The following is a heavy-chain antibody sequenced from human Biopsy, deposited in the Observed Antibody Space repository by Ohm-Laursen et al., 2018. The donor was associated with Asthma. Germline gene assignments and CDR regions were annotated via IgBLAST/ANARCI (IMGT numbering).Heavy chain of an antibody. J-gene: IGHJ4*02. D-gene: IGHD6-19*01. CDR3: ARGDSSGWSHYYFDY. Sequence: SLRLSCAALGFTVSRDHMFWVRQAPGKGLEWVSVIYSGGTSHTADSVRGRFTISRDFSKNTLHLRMHSLRVEDTAVYYCARGDSSGWSHYYFDYWGQGTLVTVSS. CDR2: IYSGGTS. CDR1: GFTVSRDH. V-gene: IGHV3-53*01.